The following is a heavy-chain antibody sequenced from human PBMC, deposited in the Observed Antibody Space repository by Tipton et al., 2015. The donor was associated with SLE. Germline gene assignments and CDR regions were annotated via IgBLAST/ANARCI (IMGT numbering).Heavy chain of an antibody. CDR1: GGSFSGYS. Sequence: TLSLTCAVYGGSFSGYSWSWIRQPPGKGLEWIGEINHSGSTNYNPPLKSRVTISVDTSRNQFSLKLSSVSAADTAVYYCARGSLGRHYDIVTGHTYYYLYYMDVWGKGTMVTVSS. CDR3: ARGSLGRHYDIVTGHTYYYLYYMDV. V-gene: IGHV4-34*01. J-gene: IGHJ6*03. CDR2: INHSGST. D-gene: IGHD3-9*01.